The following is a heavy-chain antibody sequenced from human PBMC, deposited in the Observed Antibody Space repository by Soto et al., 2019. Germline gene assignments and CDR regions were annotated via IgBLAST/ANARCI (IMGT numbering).Heavy chain of an antibody. CDR2: ISGSGSTT. CDR3: AKDFVEAANGYFDY. CDR1: GFTFSSFA. V-gene: IGHV3-23*01. J-gene: IGHJ4*02. D-gene: IGHD6-25*01. Sequence: EVQLLESGGGLVQPGGSLRLSCAASGFTFSSFAMTWVRQAPGKGLEWVSIISGSGSTTYYADAVRGRFTISRDNSKNTLYLQMDSLRAEDTAVYYCAKDFVEAANGYFDYWGQGPLVTVSS.